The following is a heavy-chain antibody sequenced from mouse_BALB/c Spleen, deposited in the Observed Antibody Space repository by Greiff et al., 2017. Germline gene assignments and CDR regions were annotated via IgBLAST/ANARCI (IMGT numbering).Heavy chain of an antibody. V-gene: IGHV5-6-5*01. Sequence: EVQGVESGGGLVKPGGSLKLSCAASGFTFSSYAMSWVRQTPEKRLEWVASISSGGSTYYPDSVKGRFTISRDNARNILYLQMSSLRSEDTAMYYCARGLMITTSYAMDYWGQGTSVTVSS. J-gene: IGHJ4*01. D-gene: IGHD2-4*01. CDR2: ISSGGST. CDR3: ARGLMITTSYAMDY. CDR1: GFTFSSYA.